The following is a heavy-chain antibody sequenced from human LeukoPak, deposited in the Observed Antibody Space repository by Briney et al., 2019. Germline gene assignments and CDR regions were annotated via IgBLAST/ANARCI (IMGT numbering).Heavy chain of an antibody. Sequence: GGSLRLSCAASGFTFSSYAMSWVRQAPGKGLEWVSAISGSGGSTYYADSVKGRFTISRDNSKNTLYLQMNSLRAEDTAVYYCAKSPTYDFWSGYGVGVSDPWGQGTLVTVSS. D-gene: IGHD3-3*01. V-gene: IGHV3-23*01. J-gene: IGHJ5*02. CDR3: AKSPTYDFWSGYGVGVSDP. CDR2: ISGSGGST. CDR1: GFTFSSYA.